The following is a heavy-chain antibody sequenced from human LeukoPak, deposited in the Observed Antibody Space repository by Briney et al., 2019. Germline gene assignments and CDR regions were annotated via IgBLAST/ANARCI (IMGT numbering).Heavy chain of an antibody. D-gene: IGHD5-18*01. CDR3: ARSIVDTAMVSDYGMDV. J-gene: IGHJ6*02. Sequence: GGSLRLPCAASGFTFSRYSMNWVRQAPGEGLEGVSSISSSSSYIYYADSVKGRFTISRDNAKNSLYLQMNSLRAEDTAVYHCARSIVDTAMVSDYGMDVWGQGTTVTVSS. CDR1: GFTFSRYS. V-gene: IGHV3-21*01. CDR2: ISSSSSYI.